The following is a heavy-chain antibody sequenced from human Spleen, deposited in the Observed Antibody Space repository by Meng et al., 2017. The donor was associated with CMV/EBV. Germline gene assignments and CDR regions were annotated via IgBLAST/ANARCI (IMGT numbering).Heavy chain of an antibody. Sequence: GESLKISCAASAFTFSSYPMHWVRQAPGKGLEWVAGISYDGANKYYADSVKGRFTISRDNSKNTLYLQMNRLRAEDTAVYYCAREDGGGIFGDPIDYWGQGTLVTVSS. CDR3: AREDGGGIFGDPIDY. CDR1: AFTFSSYP. J-gene: IGHJ4*02. D-gene: IGHD3-3*01. CDR2: ISYDGANK. V-gene: IGHV3-30-3*01.